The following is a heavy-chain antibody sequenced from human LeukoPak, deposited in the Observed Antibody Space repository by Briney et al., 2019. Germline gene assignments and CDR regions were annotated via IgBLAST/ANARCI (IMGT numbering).Heavy chain of an antibody. CDR3: ARGTNQGGDY. CDR2: ITPNSGGT. V-gene: IGHV1-2*02. CDR1: GYTFTGYY. J-gene: IGHJ4*02. D-gene: IGHD1-14*01. Sequence: GASVKVSCKASGYTFTGYYIDWVRQAPGQGLEWMGWITPNSGGTKYGQKFQGRVTMTRDTSISTAYMELSSLRSDDTAVYYCARGTNQGGDYWGQGTLVTVSS.